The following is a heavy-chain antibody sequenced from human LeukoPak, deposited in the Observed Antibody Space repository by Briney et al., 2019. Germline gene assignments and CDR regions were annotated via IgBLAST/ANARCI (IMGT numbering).Heavy chain of an antibody. CDR3: ARVELRDGYRDAFDI. Sequence: GASVKVSCKASGYTFTGYYMHWVRQAPGQGLEWMGWINPNSGGTNYAQKFQGRVTMTRDTSISTAYMELSRLRSDDTAVYYCARVELRDGYRDAFDIWGQGTMVTVSS. J-gene: IGHJ3*02. D-gene: IGHD5-24*01. CDR1: GYTFTGYY. CDR2: INPNSGGT. V-gene: IGHV1-2*02.